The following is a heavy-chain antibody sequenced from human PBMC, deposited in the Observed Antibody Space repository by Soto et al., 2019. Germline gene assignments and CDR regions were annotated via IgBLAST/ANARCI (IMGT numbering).Heavy chain of an antibody. D-gene: IGHD3-10*01. CDR3: ASVGPYASGRYSFRHSRFDP. CDR1: GFTVSSSQ. J-gene: IGHJ5*02. CDR2: IFIGGTT. V-gene: IGHV3-53*01. Sequence: EVQLVESGGRLVQPGGSLRLSCAASGFTVSSSQMTWVRQAPGKGLEWVSVIFIGGTTQYAVSVKGRFPISTDKSVNTMYLQMNRLRAGDRAVYYCASVGPYASGRYSFRHSRFDPCGQGTQVTVSP.